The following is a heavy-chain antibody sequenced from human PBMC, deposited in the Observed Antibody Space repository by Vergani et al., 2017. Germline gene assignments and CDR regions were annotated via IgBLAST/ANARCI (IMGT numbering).Heavy chain of an antibody. Sequence: QVQLVQSGVEVRKPGASVRVSCKASGYIFNAYYIHWLRQAPGQGLEWMGWINPKSGNTAYAAKFQGRITMTRDSSTDTAYMEMKSLRSEDTAIYFCARGVLDSKYRHNWFGPWGQGTVVTVSS. D-gene: IGHD3/OR15-3a*01. CDR2: INPKSGNT. CDR3: ARGVLDSKYRHNWFGP. CDR1: GYIFNAYY. J-gene: IGHJ5*02. V-gene: IGHV1/OR15-1*04.